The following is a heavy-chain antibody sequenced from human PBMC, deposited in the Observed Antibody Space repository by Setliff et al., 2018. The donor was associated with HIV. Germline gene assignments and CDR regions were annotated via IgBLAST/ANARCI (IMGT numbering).Heavy chain of an antibody. D-gene: IGHD3-9*01. J-gene: IGHJ4*02. V-gene: IGHV1-3*01. CDR1: GYTFTSYA. CDR2: INAGNGNT. Sequence: ASVKVSCKASGYTFTSYAMHWVHQAPGQRLEWMGWINAGNGNTKYSQKFQGRVTITRDTSASTAYMELSSLRPEDTAVYYCARVPLYDILTGYPDYWGQGTLVTVSS. CDR3: ARVPLYDILTGYPDY.